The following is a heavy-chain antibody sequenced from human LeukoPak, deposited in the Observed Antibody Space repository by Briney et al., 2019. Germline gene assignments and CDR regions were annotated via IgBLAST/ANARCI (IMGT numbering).Heavy chain of an antibody. CDR3: ARDDGLGYCSGGTCQGGFDY. CDR1: GFSVGTKY. J-gene: IGHJ4*02. V-gene: IGHV3-53*01. Sequence: GGSLRLSCAASGFSVGTKYMAWVRQAPGKGLEWVSVIYSGDNAYYAGSVKGRFSIFRDTPKNTVYLQMNSLRGEDTAVYYCARDDGLGYCSGGTCQGGFDYWGQGTLVTVSS. CDR2: IYSGDNA. D-gene: IGHD2-15*01.